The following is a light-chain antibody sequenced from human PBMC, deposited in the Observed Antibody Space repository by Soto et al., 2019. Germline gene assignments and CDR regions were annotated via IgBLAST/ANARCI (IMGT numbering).Light chain of an antibody. Sequence: QSALTQPASVSGSPGQSITISCTGTSRDVGCYKYVSWYQQHQGKAPKLIIYEVSNRPSGVSNRFSGSKSGNTASLTISGLQAEDEADYYCTSYRGSSTLVFGGGTKLTVL. CDR3: TSYRGSSTLV. CDR1: SRDVGCYKY. V-gene: IGLV2-14*01. J-gene: IGLJ2*01. CDR2: EVS.